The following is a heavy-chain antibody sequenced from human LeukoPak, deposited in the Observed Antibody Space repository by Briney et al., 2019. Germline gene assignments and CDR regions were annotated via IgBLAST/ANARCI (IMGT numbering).Heavy chain of an antibody. J-gene: IGHJ3*02. D-gene: IGHD1-26*01. V-gene: IGHV3-48*01. CDR3: ARDQAGADDASDI. CDR1: GFTFSSYE. Sequence: GGSLRLSCAASGFTFSSYEMNWVRQAPGKGLEWVSYISSSSSTIYYADSVKGRFTISKDNAKNSLYLQINSLRAEDTAVYYCARDQAGADDASDIWGQGTMVTVSS. CDR2: ISSSSSTI.